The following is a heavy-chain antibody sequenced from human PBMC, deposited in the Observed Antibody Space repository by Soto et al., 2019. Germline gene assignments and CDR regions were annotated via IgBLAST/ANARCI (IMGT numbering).Heavy chain of an antibody. V-gene: IGHV4-61*01. CDR3: ARADSLFSVAYLDY. CDR2: IYYSGST. CDR1: GGSVSSGSYY. J-gene: IGHJ4*02. Sequence: QVQLQESGPGLVKPSNTLSLTCTVSGGSVSSGSYYWSWIRQPPGKGLEWIGYIYYSGSTNYNPSLKSPVTISVDTSKNQFSLKLSSVTAADTAVYYCARADSLFSVAYLDYWGQGTLVTVSS. D-gene: IGHD3-10*02.